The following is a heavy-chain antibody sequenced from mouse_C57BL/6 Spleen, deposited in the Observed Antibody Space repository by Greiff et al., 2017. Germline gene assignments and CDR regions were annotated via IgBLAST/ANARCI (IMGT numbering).Heavy chain of an antibody. CDR2: ISSGGSYN. Sequence: EVKLVESGGDLVKPGGSLKLSCAASGFTFSSYGMSWVRQTPDKRLEWVATISSGGSYNYYPDSVKGRFTISRDNAKNTLYLQMSSLKSEDTAMYYCARRSDYYGSSYGFAYWGQGTLVTVSA. V-gene: IGHV5-6*02. CDR1: GFTFSSYG. J-gene: IGHJ3*01. D-gene: IGHD1-1*01. CDR3: ARRSDYYGSSYGFAY.